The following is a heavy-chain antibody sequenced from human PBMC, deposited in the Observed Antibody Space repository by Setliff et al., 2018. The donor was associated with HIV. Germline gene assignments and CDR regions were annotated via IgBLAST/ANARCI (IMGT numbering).Heavy chain of an antibody. Sequence: GESLTISCKDSGYTFSNYCIAWVRQMPGKGLEWMGIIYPGKSDTTYSPSFQGQVTISADKSISTAYLQWSSLKASDTAMYYCAKHLSPGSGWYSKARGMDVWGQGTTVTVSS. CDR1: GYTFSNYC. CDR2: IYPGKSDT. D-gene: IGHD6-19*01. CDR3: AKHLSPGSGWYSKARGMDV. J-gene: IGHJ6*02. V-gene: IGHV5-51*01.